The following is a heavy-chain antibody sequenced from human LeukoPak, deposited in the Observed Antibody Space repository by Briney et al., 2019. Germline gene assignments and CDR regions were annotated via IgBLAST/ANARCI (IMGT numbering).Heavy chain of an antibody. D-gene: IGHD5-12*01. CDR2: ITGSGGTT. J-gene: IGHJ3*02. V-gene: IGHV3-23*01. CDR1: GGSISSSSYY. Sequence: PSETLSLTCTVSGGSISSSSYYWGWVRQAPGKGLEWVSTITGSGGTTYYGDSVKGRLTISRDQSKKTVSLQMNSLRADDTAVYYCAKGDGYSGYGDAFDIWGQGIMVTVSS. CDR3: AKGDGYSGYGDAFDI.